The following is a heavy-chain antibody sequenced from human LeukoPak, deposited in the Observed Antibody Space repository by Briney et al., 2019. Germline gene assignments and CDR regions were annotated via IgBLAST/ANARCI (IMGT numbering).Heavy chain of an antibody. CDR2: INSDGTTT. D-gene: IGHD3/OR15-3a*01. V-gene: IGHV3-74*01. J-gene: IGHJ4*02. Sequence: QSGGSLRLSCAASGFSFSNSWMHWVRQAPGKGLVWVSRINSDGTTTYYADSVKGRFTISRDNAKNTLFLQMNSLRPEDTALYYCASDPCLANFWTGYPHYWGQGTLVTVSS. CDR1: GFSFSNSW. CDR3: ASDPCLANFWTGYPHY.